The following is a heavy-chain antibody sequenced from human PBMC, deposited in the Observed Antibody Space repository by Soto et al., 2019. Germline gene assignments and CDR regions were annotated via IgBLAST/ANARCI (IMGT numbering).Heavy chain of an antibody. CDR2: IIPIFSTA. CDR3: ARAWGSPSYFDY. V-gene: IGHV1-69*12. D-gene: IGHD7-27*01. Sequence: QVQLVQSGAEVKKPGSSVKVSCKASGGTISSYAISWVRQAPGQGLEWMGGIIPIFSTANYAQKFQGRVTITADESTSTAYMELSSLRSEATAVYYCARAWGSPSYFDYWGQGTLVIVSS. CDR1: GGTISSYA. J-gene: IGHJ4*02.